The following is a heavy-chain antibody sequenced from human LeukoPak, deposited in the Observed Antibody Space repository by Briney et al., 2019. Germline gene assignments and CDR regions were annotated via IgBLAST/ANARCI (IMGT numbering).Heavy chain of an antibody. Sequence: PGGSLRLSCAVSGFTVNNNFMSWVRQAPGKGLEWVSVIYSGGSTYYTGSVKGRLTISRDNSKNTLYLQMNSLRAEDTAVYYCARDTDYYGSGTLGYLDYWGQGTLVTVSS. D-gene: IGHD3-10*01. CDR3: ARDTDYYGSGTLGYLDY. V-gene: IGHV3-66*01. CDR2: IYSGGST. CDR1: GFTVNNNF. J-gene: IGHJ4*02.